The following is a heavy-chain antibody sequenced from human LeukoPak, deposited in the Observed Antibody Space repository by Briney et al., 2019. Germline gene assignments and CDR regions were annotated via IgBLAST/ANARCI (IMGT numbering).Heavy chain of an antibody. CDR2: ISAYNGNT. Sequence: ASVKVSCKASGYTFTSYGISWVRQAPGRGLEWMGWISAYNGNTNYAQKLQGRVTMTTDTSTSTAYMELRSLRSDDTAVYYCARYCSGGSCYFDAFDIWGQGTMVTVSS. CDR1: GYTFTSYG. V-gene: IGHV1-18*01. J-gene: IGHJ3*02. CDR3: ARYCSGGSCYFDAFDI. D-gene: IGHD2-15*01.